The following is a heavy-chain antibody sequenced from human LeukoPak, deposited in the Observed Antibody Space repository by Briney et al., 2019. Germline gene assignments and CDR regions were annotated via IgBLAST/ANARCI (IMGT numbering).Heavy chain of an antibody. D-gene: IGHD3-3*01. CDR1: GGSISSYY. CDR3: ARHRYDFWSGYYNY. V-gene: IGHV4-59*05. CDR2: IYYSGST. J-gene: IGHJ4*02. Sequence: SETLSLTCTVSGGSISSYYWSWIRQPPGKGLEWIGSIYYSGSTYYNPSLKSRVTISVDTSKNQFSLKLSSVTAADTAVYYCARHRYDFWSGYYNYWGQGTLVTVSS.